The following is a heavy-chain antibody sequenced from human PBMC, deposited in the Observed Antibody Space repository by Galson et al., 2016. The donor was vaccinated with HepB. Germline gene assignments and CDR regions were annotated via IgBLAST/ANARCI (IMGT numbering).Heavy chain of an antibody. CDR1: GFTFSDAW. Sequence: SLRLSCAASGFTFSDAWMNWVRQAPGKGLEWVGRSKGKTDGATTDYAVPVKGRFTISRDDSKNTLYLQMNSLKTVDTAVYFCTTLSPAAASDYWGQGTLIIVSS. J-gene: IGHJ4*02. V-gene: IGHV3-15*01. CDR2: SKGKTDGATT. CDR3: TTLSPAAASDY. D-gene: IGHD6-13*01.